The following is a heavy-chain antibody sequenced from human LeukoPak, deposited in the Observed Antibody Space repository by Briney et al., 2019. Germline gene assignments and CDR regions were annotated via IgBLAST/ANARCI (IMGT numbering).Heavy chain of an antibody. D-gene: IGHD4-11*01. CDR2: IYSGDT. J-gene: IGHJ4*02. Sequence: GGSLRLSCTVSGFTVSSNSMGWVRQAPGKGLEWVSFIYSGDTHYSDSVKGRFTISRDHSKNTLYLQMNSLRAEDTAIYYCANPPTVTSFHYWGQGTLVTVSS. CDR1: GFTVSSNS. V-gene: IGHV3-53*01. CDR3: ANPPTVTSFHY.